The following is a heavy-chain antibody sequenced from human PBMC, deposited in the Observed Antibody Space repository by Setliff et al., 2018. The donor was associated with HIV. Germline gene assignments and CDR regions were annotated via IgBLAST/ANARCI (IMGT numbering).Heavy chain of an antibody. CDR3: AKDKGQKYADY. V-gene: IGHV3-30*02. CDR1: GLTFSNCG. CDR2: IRSDGSNK. Sequence: PGGSLRLSCATSGLTFSNCGMHWVRQAPGKGLEWVASIRSDGSNKYYADSVTGRFTISRDDSKNTLYLQMNSLRAEDTAVYYCAKDKGQKYADYWGQGTVVTVSS. D-gene: IGHD3-10*01. J-gene: IGHJ4*02.